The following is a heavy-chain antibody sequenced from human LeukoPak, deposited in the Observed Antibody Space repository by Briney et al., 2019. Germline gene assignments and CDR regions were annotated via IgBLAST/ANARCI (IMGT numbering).Heavy chain of an antibody. J-gene: IGHJ5*02. CDR2: INKDGSET. V-gene: IGHV3-7*01. D-gene: IGHD3-22*01. CDR1: EFIFSNYW. Sequence: GGSLRLSCAASEFIFSNYWMSWVRQAPGKGLEWVAKINKDGSETYYVDAVKGQFMISRDNAKKSLYLQMDSLRGEDTAVYYCARSRGNGDDSRYNWFDLWGQGTLVTVSS. CDR3: ARSRGNGDDSRYNWFDL.